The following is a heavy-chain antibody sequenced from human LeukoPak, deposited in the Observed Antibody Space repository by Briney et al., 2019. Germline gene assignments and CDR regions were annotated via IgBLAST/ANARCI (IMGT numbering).Heavy chain of an antibody. Sequence: PSETLSLTCGVSGYSISSGYYWDWIRQPPGKGLEWIGSIYHSGGTYYNPSLKSRVTISVDTSKNQFSLRLSSVTAADTAMYYCARSLAGTSNWDWGQGTLVTVSS. D-gene: IGHD2-2*01. J-gene: IGHJ4*02. V-gene: IGHV4-38-2*01. CDR3: ARSLAGTSNWD. CDR1: GYSISSGYY. CDR2: IYHSGGT.